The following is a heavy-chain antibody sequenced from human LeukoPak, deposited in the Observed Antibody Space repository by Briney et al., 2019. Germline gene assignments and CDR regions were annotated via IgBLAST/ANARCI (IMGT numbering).Heavy chain of an antibody. CDR2: IKSKTDGGTT. V-gene: IGHV3-15*01. Sequence: GGSLRLSCAASGFTFSNAWMSWVRQAPGKGLEWVGRIKSKTDGGTTDHAAPVRGRFTISRDDSKNTLYLQMNSLRTEDTAVYYCTTAVHYSAFDYWGQGTLVTVSS. CDR3: TTAVHYSAFDY. D-gene: IGHD2-15*01. J-gene: IGHJ4*02. CDR1: GFTFSNAW.